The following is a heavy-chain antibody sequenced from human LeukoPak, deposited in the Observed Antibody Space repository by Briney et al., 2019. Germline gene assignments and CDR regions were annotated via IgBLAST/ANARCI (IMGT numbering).Heavy chain of an antibody. CDR1: GFTFSSYV. CDR3: ANLHFDILTGYIYYFDY. J-gene: IGHJ4*02. CDR2: IRGSGAST. Sequence: TGGSLRLSCAASGFTFSSYVIHWVRQAPGKGLEWVSSIRGSGASTYYADSVKGRFTISRDNSKNTLYLQMNSLRAEDTAVYYCANLHFDILTGYIYYFDYWGQGTLVTVSS. D-gene: IGHD3-9*01. V-gene: IGHV3-23*01.